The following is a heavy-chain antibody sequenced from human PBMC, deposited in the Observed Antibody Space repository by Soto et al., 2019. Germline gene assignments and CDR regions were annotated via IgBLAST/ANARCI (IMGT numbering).Heavy chain of an antibody. CDR1: GFSFDDYA. V-gene: IGHV3-9*01. D-gene: IGHD6-13*01. Sequence: SLRLSCAAPGFSFDDYAMHWVRQVPGKGLEWVSVINWNSGSIGYGDSVKGRFAISRDNAKNSLHLQMNSLSAEDTAFYYCVKDESINWYSGHFRHWGQGTLVTVSS. J-gene: IGHJ1*01. CDR3: VKDESINWYSGHFRH. CDR2: INWNSGSI.